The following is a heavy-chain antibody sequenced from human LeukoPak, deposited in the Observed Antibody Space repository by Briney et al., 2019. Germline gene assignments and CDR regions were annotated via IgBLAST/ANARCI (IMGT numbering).Heavy chain of an antibody. CDR3: ARSLWPEDY. CDR2: INQDGNSQ. V-gene: IGHV3-7*01. Sequence: PGGSLRLSCAASEFTSSYSWMSWVRQAPGKGLEWVANINQDGNSQNYVDSVRGRFTISKDNAKNSVYLQMNSLRAEDTAVYYCARSLWPEDYWGQGILVTVSS. D-gene: IGHD2-21*01. J-gene: IGHJ4*02. CDR1: EFTSSYSW.